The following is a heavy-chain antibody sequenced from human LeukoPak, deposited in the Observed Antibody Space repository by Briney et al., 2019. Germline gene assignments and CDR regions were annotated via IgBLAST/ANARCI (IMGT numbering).Heavy chain of an antibody. CDR3: AKSGYYDSSGYYLPPAEYFQH. Sequence: GGSLRLSCAASGFTVSSNYMSWVRQAPGKGLEWVSVIYSGGSTYYADSVKGRFTISRDNSKNTLYLQMNSLRAEDTAVYYCAKSGYYDSSGYYLPPAEYFQHWGQGTLVTVSS. J-gene: IGHJ1*01. CDR2: IYSGGST. D-gene: IGHD3-22*01. V-gene: IGHV3-66*01. CDR1: GFTVSSNY.